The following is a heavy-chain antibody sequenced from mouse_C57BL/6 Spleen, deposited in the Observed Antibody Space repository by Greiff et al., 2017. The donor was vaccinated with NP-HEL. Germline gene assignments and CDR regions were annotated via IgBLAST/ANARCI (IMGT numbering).Heavy chain of an antibody. Sequence: QVQLQQSGAELVKPGASVKISCKASGYAFSSYWMNWVKQRPGKGLEWIGQIYPGDGDTNYNGKFKGKATLTADKSSSTAYMQLSSLTSEDSAVYFCARNLLLQGYFDVWGTGTTVTVSS. CDR1: GYAFSSYW. D-gene: IGHD1-1*01. V-gene: IGHV1-80*01. CDR3: ARNLLLQGYFDV. J-gene: IGHJ1*03. CDR2: IYPGDGDT.